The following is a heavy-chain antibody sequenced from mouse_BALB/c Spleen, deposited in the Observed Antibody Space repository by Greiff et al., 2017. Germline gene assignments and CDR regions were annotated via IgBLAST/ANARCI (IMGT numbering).Heavy chain of an antibody. CDR3: ARGGGYWFAY. CDR2: ISSGGST. D-gene: IGHD2-2*01. Sequence: EVKLVESGGGLVKPGGSLKLSCAASGFTFSSYAMSWVRQTPEKRLEWVASISSGGSTYYPDSVKGRFTISRDNARNILYLQMSSLRSEDTAMYYCARGGGYWFAYWGQGTLVTVSA. V-gene: IGHV5-6-5*01. J-gene: IGHJ3*01. CDR1: GFTFSSYA.